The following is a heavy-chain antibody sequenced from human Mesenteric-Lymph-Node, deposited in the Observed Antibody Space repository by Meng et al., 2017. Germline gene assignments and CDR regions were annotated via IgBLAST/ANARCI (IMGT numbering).Heavy chain of an antibody. D-gene: IGHD3-10*01. CDR1: GFTFSSYG. V-gene: IGHV3-33*01. Sequence: GGSLRLSCAASGFTFSSYGMHWVRQAPGKGLEWVAVIWYDGSNKYYADSVKGRFTISRDNAKNSLYLQMNSLRAEDTAVYYCARDRGVRDLDHWGQGTLVSVSS. J-gene: IGHJ4*02. CDR3: ARDRGVRDLDH. CDR2: IWYDGSNK.